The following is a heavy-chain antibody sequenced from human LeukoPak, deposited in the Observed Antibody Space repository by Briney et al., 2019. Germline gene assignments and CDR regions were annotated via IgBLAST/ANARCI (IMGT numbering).Heavy chain of an antibody. CDR1: GFTFSHHW. CDR2: IKHDGSET. Sequence: GGSLRLSCAGSGFTFSHHWMSWVRQAPGKGLEWVANIKHDGSETYYVDSVRGRFTVSRDNAKTSLYLQIDSLRAEDTAVYFCARDPPAPGGCFDPWGQGTLVTASS. CDR3: ARDPPAPGGCFDP. J-gene: IGHJ5*02. D-gene: IGHD4-23*01. V-gene: IGHV3-7*01.